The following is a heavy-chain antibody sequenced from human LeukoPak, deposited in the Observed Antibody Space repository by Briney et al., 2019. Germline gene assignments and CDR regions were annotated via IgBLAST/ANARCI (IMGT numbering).Heavy chain of an antibody. CDR2: IWYDGSNT. D-gene: IGHD3-22*01. V-gene: IGHV3-33*01. CDR1: GFNFSTYD. CDR3: AREARYDSSGYYFDY. J-gene: IGHJ4*02. Sequence: GGCLRLSCAASGFNFSTYDMHWVRPAPGKGLEWVAVIWYDGSNTYYVDSVKGRFTISRDNSKNTLYLQMNSLRAEDTAVYYCAREARYDSSGYYFDYWGQGTLVTVSS.